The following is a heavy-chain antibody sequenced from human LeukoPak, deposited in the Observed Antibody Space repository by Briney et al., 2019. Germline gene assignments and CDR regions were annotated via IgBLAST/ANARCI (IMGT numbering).Heavy chain of an antibody. CDR2: ISPYNGNT. D-gene: IGHD3-22*01. CDR1: GYTFTIYG. V-gene: IGHV1-18*01. Sequence: ASVKVSCKASGYTFTIYGISWVRQAPGHGLEWMGWISPYNGNTNYAQKLQGRVTMTTDTSTSTAYMELRSLRSDDTAVYYCARDTYYYDSSGYSGWFDPWGQGTLVTVSS. CDR3: ARDTYYYDSSGYSGWFDP. J-gene: IGHJ5*02.